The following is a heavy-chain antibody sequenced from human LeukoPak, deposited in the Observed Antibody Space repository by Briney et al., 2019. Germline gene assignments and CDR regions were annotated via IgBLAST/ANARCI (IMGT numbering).Heavy chain of an antibody. CDR3: ARTSYYDFWSGSQTDAFDI. V-gene: IGHV3-21*01. D-gene: IGHD3-3*01. CDR2: ISSSSSYI. CDR1: GFTFSSYS. Sequence: GGSLRLSCAASGFTFSSYSMNWVRQAPGKGLEWVSSISSSSSYIYYADSVKGRFTISRDNAKNSLYLQMNSLRAEDTAVYYCARTSYYDFWSGSQTDAFDIWGQGTMVTVSS. J-gene: IGHJ3*02.